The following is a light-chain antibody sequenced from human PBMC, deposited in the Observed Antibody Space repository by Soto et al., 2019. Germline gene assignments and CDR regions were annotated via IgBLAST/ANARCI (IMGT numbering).Light chain of an antibody. CDR1: SSNIGSDF. Sequence: QSVLTQPPSVSAAPGQTVTISCSGSSSNIGSDFVSWYQQLPGTAPQLLIYENNKRPSGIPDRYSGSKSATSATLGITGLQTGDEADYYCAAWDTSLSGRVFGGGTKLTVL. CDR3: AAWDTSLSGRV. V-gene: IGLV1-51*02. CDR2: ENN. J-gene: IGLJ3*02.